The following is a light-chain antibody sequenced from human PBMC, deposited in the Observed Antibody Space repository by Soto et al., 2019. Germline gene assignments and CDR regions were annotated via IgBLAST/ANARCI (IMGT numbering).Light chain of an antibody. CDR1: QSISSY. Sequence: DIQMTQSPSSLSASVGDRVTITCRASQSISSYLNWYQQKPGKAPKLLIYAASSLQSGVPSRFSGSGSGTDFTLTISSLQPEDFATYYCQQVKSYPWTFGQGTKVDIK. CDR3: QQVKSYPWT. V-gene: IGKV1-39*01. CDR2: AAS. J-gene: IGKJ1*01.